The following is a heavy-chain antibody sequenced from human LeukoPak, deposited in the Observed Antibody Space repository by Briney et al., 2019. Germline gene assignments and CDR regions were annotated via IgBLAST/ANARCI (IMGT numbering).Heavy chain of an antibody. CDR1: GFTFSSYE. CDR3: ARDRGGSYMYFQH. J-gene: IGHJ1*01. D-gene: IGHD1-26*01. V-gene: IGHV3-48*03. Sequence: PGGSLRLSCAASGFTFSSYEMNWVRQAPGKGLEWVSYISSSGSTIYYADSVKGRFTISRDNAKNSLFLQMNSLRAEDTALYYCARDRGGSYMYFQHWGQGTLVTVSS. CDR2: ISSSGSTI.